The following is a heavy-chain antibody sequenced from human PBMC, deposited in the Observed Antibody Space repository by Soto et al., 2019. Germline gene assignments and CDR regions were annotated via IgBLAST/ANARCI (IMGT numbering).Heavy chain of an antibody. V-gene: IGHV3-23*01. D-gene: IGHD4-17*01. CDR2: ISGSGYST. J-gene: IGHJ4*02. CDR3: APQVGRDYISHYFDH. Sequence: EVQLLESGGGLVQPGGSLRLSCAASGFTFNNYAMSWVRQAPGKGLEWVSAISGSGYSTYYADSVKGRFTISRDNSKNTLYLQMDSLRAGDTAVYYCAPQVGRDYISHYFDHWGQGTLVTVSS. CDR1: GFTFNNYA.